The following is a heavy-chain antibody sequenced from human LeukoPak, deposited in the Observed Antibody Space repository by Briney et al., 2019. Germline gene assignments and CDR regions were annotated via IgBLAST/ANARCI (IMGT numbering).Heavy chain of an antibody. CDR1: GYSFTSYW. D-gene: IGHD6-13*01. CDR2: IYPGDSDT. Sequence: GESLKISSKGSGYSFTSYWIGWVRQMPGKGLEWMGIIYPGDSDTRYSPSFQGQVTISADKSISTAYLQWSSLKASDTAMYYCARQGGYSSNLFYYGMDVWGQGTTVTVSS. CDR3: ARQGGYSSNLFYYGMDV. J-gene: IGHJ6*02. V-gene: IGHV5-51*01.